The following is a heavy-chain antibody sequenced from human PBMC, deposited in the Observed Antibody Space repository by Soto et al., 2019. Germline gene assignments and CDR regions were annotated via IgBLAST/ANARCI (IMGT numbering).Heavy chain of an antibody. J-gene: IGHJ4*02. CDR3: ARADAYDSISTWDCDY. D-gene: IGHD3-22*01. CDR1: GDSVSSNSGA. V-gene: IGHV6-1*01. Sequence: QVHLQQSGPGLVKPSQTLSLTCAISGDSVSSNSGAWNWIRQSPSRGLEWLGRTYYRSKWYNDYERSVKSRIIVNPDTSKNQFSLHLSSVTPEDTAVYYCARADAYDSISTWDCDYWCQGTLVTVSS. CDR2: TYYRSKWYN.